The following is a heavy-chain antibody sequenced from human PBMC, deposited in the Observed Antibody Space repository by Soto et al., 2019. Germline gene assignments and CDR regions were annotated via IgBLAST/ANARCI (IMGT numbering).Heavy chain of an antibody. J-gene: IGHJ4*02. CDR2: IYYSGST. CDR1: GGSISSYY. CDR3: ARSYGDYYFDY. D-gene: IGHD4-17*01. V-gene: IGHV4-59*01. Sequence: SETLSLTCTVSGGSISSYYWSWIRQPPGKGLEWIGYIYYSGSTNYNPSLKSRVTISVDTSKNQFSLKLSSVTAADTAVYYCARSYGDYYFDYWGQGTLVTVSS.